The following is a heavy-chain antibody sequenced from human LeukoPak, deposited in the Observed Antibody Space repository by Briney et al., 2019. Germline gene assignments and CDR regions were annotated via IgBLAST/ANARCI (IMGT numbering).Heavy chain of an antibody. D-gene: IGHD6-6*01. CDR1: GFTFDDYA. V-gene: IGHV3-9*01. J-gene: IGHJ4*02. CDR3: AKDHSKYSSSPFDY. CDR2: ISWNSGSI. Sequence: GRSLRLSCAASGFTFDDYAMHWVRQAPGKGLEWVSGISWNSGSIGYADSVKGRFTISRDNAKNSLYLQMNSLRAEDTALYYCAKDHSKYSSSPFDYWGQGTLVTVSS.